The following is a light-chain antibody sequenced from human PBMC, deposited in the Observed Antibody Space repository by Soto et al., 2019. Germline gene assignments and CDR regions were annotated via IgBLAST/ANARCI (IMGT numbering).Light chain of an antibody. Sequence: QSALTQPASVSGSPGQSITISCTGSSSDVGSYNLVSWYQQHPGKAPKLMIYEGTKRPSWVSNRCSGSKSGNTASQRISGLQAEDEADYFCCSYAGSNIYVFGIGTKVTVL. CDR1: SSDVGSYNL. V-gene: IGLV2-23*01. CDR3: CSYAGSNIYV. J-gene: IGLJ1*01. CDR2: EGT.